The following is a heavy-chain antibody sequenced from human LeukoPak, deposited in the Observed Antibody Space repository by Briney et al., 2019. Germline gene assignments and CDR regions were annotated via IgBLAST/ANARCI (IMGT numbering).Heavy chain of an antibody. CDR1: GFTFSSYS. Sequence: PGGSLRLSCAASGFTFSSYSMNWVRQAPGKGLECVSSISSSSSYIYYADSVKGRFTISRDNAKNSLYLQMNSLRAEDTAVYYCASRVATIFFDYWGQGTLVTVSS. CDR3: ASRVATIFFDY. J-gene: IGHJ4*02. CDR2: ISSSSSYI. V-gene: IGHV3-21*01. D-gene: IGHD5-12*01.